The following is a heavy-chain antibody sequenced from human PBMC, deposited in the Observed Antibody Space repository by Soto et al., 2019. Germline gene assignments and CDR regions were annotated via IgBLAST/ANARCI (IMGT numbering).Heavy chain of an antibody. CDR1: GFTFSSYG. V-gene: IGHV3-33*01. CDR2: LWYDGNNK. J-gene: IGHJ6*02. D-gene: IGHD6-13*01. CDR3: ARTKIRVAALDVPRRYSYAMDV. Sequence: QVQLAESGGGVVQPGRSLRLSCEASGFTFSSYGMHWVRQAPGKGLEWVAVLWYDGNNKYYADSVKGRFTISRDNSKNTLYLQRNSLRGEDTAVYYCARTKIRVAALDVPRRYSYAMDVWGQGTTVTVSS.